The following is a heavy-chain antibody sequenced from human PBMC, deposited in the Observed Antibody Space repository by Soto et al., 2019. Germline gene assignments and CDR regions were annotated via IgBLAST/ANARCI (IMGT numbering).Heavy chain of an antibody. V-gene: IGHV5-51*01. CDR1: GYIFTSYW. CDR2: IYPGDSDT. D-gene: IGHD3-22*01. Sequence: PGESLKISCKGSGYIFTSYWIGWVRQMPGKGLEWMGIIYPGDSDTRYSPSFQGQVTISADKSISTAYLQWSSLKASDTAMYYCARLLTSSYYYDSSGYYGYFQHWGQGTLVTVSS. J-gene: IGHJ1*01. CDR3: ARLLTSSYYYDSSGYYGYFQH.